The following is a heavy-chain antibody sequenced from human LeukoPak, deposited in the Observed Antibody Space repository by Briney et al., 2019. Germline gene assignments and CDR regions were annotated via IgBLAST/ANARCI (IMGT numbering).Heavy chain of an antibody. Sequence: GGCLRLSCAASGFTFSSCAMNWVRQAPGKGLEWVSYISSSSRTIYYADSVKGRFTISRDNAKNSLFLQMNSLRDEDTAVYYCARGALDFDYGGQGNLGTVSS. CDR3: ARGALDFDY. CDR1: GFTFSSCA. V-gene: IGHV3-48*02. J-gene: IGHJ4*02. CDR2: ISSSSRTI.